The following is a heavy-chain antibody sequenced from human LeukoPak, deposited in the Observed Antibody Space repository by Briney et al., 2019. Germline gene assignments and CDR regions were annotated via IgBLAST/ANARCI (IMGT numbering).Heavy chain of an antibody. D-gene: IGHD6-6*01. J-gene: IGHJ5*02. CDR3: AREMAARPLHSWFDP. V-gene: IGHV3-66*01. CDR2: IYSGGIT. Sequence: TGGSLRLSCAASGFTVSSNYMSWVRQAPGKGLEWVSVIYSGGITYYAGSVKGRFTISRDNSKNMLYLQMNSLRAEDTAVYYCAREMAARPLHSWFDPWGQGTLVTVSS. CDR1: GFTVSSNY.